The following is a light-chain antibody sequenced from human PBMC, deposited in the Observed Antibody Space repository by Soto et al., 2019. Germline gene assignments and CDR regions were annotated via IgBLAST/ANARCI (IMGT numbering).Light chain of an antibody. Sequence: QSVLTQPPSVSGSPGQSVTISCTGTSSDVGSYNRVSWYQQPPGTAPKLMIYEVGNRPAGVPDRFSGSKSGNTASLTISGLQAEDEAEYYCSSHTSSGTFVFGGGTKLTVL. CDR3: SSHTSSGTFV. CDR1: SSDVGSYNR. J-gene: IGLJ2*01. V-gene: IGLV2-18*02. CDR2: EVG.